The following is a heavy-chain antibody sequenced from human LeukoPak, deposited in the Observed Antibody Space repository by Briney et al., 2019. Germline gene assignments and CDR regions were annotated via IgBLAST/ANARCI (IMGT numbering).Heavy chain of an antibody. CDR1: GYTFTSYY. J-gene: IGHJ5*02. D-gene: IGHD4-17*01. V-gene: IGHV1-46*01. CDR3: ATKKHDYGDRYNWFDP. Sequence: ASVKVSCKASGYTFTSYYMHWVRQAPGQGLEWMGRINPSGGSTSYAQKFQGRVTMTTDTSTSTAYMELSSLRSEDTAVYYSATKKHDYGDRYNWFDPWGQGTLVTVSS. CDR2: INPSGGST.